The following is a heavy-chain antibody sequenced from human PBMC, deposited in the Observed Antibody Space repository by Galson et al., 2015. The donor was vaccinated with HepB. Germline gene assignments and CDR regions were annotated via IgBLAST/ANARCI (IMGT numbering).Heavy chain of an antibody. CDR1: GFTFRDYT. V-gene: IGHV3-23*01. J-gene: IGHJ4*02. Sequence: SLRLSCAASGFTFRDYTMSWVRQAPGKGLEWVSTISGNGGSTYYADSVKGRFTISRDNSKSTVYLQMNSLKVEDTAVYYCAKEGFNWNSDFDYWGQGTLVTVSS. D-gene: IGHD1-1*01. CDR3: AKEGFNWNSDFDY. CDR2: ISGNGGST.